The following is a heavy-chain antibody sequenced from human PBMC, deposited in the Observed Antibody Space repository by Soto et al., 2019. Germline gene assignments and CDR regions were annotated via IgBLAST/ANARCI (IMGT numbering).Heavy chain of an antibody. J-gene: IGHJ4*02. CDR1: GYTLTELS. V-gene: IGHV1-24*01. Sequence: ASVKVSCKVSGYTLTELSMHWVRQAPGKGLEWMGGFDPEDGETIYAQKLQGRVTMTEDTSTDTAYMELSSLRSEDTAVYYCATISQEYYDILTGYYTIDYWGQGTLVTVSS. CDR3: ATISQEYYDILTGYYTIDY. CDR2: FDPEDGET. D-gene: IGHD3-9*01.